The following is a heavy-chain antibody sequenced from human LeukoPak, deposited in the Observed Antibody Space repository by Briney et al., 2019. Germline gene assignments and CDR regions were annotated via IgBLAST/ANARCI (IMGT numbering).Heavy chain of an antibody. D-gene: IGHD3-10*01. CDR3: AGNYYVSESYPYN. Sequence: GEALKIFCWGSGYSFTSYCIGWVRQMPGKSLEGGGMIYTGDSDIRYSPSFQGEVTISADKCISNAHREWSSVKAANIAMYYCAGNYYVSESYPYNWGQGTLVTVSS. J-gene: IGHJ4*02. CDR1: GYSFTSYC. CDR2: IYTGDSDI. V-gene: IGHV5-51*01.